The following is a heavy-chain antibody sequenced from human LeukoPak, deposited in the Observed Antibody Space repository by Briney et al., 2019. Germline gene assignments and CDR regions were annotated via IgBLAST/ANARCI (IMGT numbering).Heavy chain of an antibody. V-gene: IGHV4-59*01. J-gene: IGHJ3*02. CDR1: GGSISSYY. Sequence: SETLSLTCTDSGGSISSYYWSWIRQPPGKGLEWIGYIYYSGSTNYNPSLKSRVTISVDTSKNQFSLKLSSVTAADTAVYYCARDQRSSSWYPDAFDIWGQGTMVTVSS. CDR2: IYYSGST. CDR3: ARDQRSSSWYPDAFDI. D-gene: IGHD6-13*01.